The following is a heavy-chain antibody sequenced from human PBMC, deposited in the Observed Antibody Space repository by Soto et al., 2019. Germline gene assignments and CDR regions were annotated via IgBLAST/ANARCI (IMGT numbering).Heavy chain of an antibody. CDR1: GFTFSDYY. CDR3: ARERVATISGGIPGIMDV. J-gene: IGHJ6*03. Sequence: GGSLRLSCAASGFTFSDYYMSWIRQAPGKGLEWVSYISSSGSTIYYADSVKGRFTISRDNAKNSLYLQMNSLRAEDTAVYYCARERVATISGGIPGIMDVWGKGTTVTVSS. CDR2: ISSSGSTI. V-gene: IGHV3-11*01. D-gene: IGHD5-12*01.